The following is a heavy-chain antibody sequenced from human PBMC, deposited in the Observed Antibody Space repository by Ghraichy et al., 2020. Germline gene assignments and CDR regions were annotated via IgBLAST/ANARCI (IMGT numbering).Heavy chain of an antibody. CDR3: AKDPEKYYYGSGSALAY. V-gene: IGHV3-30*02. CDR2: IRYDGSNK. CDR1: GFTFSSYG. Sequence: GGSLRLSCAASGFTFSSYGMHWVRQAPGKGLEWVAFIRYDGSNKYYADSVKGRFTISRDNSKNTLYLQMNSLRAEDTAVYYCAKDPEKYYYGSGSALAYWGQGTLVTVSS. J-gene: IGHJ4*02. D-gene: IGHD3-10*01.